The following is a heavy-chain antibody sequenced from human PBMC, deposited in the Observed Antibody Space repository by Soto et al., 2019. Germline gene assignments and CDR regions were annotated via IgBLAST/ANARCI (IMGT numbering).Heavy chain of an antibody. Sequence: PGGSLRLSCAASGFTFSSYAMSWVRQAPGKGLEWVSAISGSGGSTYYADSVKGRFTISRDNSKNTLYLQMNSLRAEDTAVYYCAKAEATVTTAPYYFDYWGQGTLVTVSS. CDR2: ISGSGGST. J-gene: IGHJ4*02. CDR1: GFTFSSYA. CDR3: AKAEATVTTAPYYFDY. D-gene: IGHD4-17*01. V-gene: IGHV3-23*01.